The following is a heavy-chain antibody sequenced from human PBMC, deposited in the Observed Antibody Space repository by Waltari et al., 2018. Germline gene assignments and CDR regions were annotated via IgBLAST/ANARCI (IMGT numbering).Heavy chain of an antibody. J-gene: IGHJ4*02. CDR3: ARISAARQVDY. CDR2: INHSGST. D-gene: IGHD6-6*01. V-gene: IGHV4-34*01. Sequence: QVQLQQWGAGLLKPSETLSLTCAVHGGSFSGYYCSWIRQPPGKGLEWIGEINHSGSTNYNPSLKSRVTISVDTSKNQFSLKLSSVTAADTAVYYCARISAARQVDYWGQGTLVTVSS. CDR1: GGSFSGYY.